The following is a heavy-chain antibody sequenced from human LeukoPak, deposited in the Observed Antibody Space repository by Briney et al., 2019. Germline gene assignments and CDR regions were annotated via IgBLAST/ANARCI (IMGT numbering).Heavy chain of an antibody. D-gene: IGHD6-13*01. J-gene: IGHJ6*03. Sequence: SETLSLTCTVSGGSISSYYWSWIRQPAGKGLEWIGRIYTSGSTNYNPSLKRRVTMSVDTSKNQFSLKLSSVTAVDTAVYYCAAGRYYYYYMDVWGKGTTVTVSS. CDR3: AAGRYYYYYMDV. V-gene: IGHV4-4*07. CDR1: GGSISSYY. CDR2: IYTSGST.